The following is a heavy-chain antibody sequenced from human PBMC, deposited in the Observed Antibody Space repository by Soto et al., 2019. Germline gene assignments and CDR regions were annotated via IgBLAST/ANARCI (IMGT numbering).Heavy chain of an antibody. Sequence: GGSLRLSCSASGFTFSSYAMSWVRQAPGKGLDWVSAISGSGGSTFYADSVKGRFTISRDNSKNTLYLQMNSLRAEDTAVYYCAKDHYDFWSGYLAFDDWGQGTLVTV. CDR1: GFTFSSYA. CDR3: AKDHYDFWSGYLAFDD. J-gene: IGHJ4*02. V-gene: IGHV3-23*01. CDR2: ISGSGGST. D-gene: IGHD3-3*01.